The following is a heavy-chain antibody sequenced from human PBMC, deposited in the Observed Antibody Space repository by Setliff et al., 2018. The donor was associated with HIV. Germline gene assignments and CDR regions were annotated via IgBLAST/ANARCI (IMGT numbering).Heavy chain of an antibody. Sequence: GGSLRLSCAGSGFTVNSGAMNWVRQAPGRRPEWVAHSVPDGTRAYYSDSVKGRFTISRDNSKNTVYLQMSSLRPDDTAVYHCAKGPLHGGFDIWGQGTMVTVSS. D-gene: IGHD2-15*01. CDR3: AKGPLHGGFDI. CDR2: SVPDGTRA. CDR1: GFTVNSGA. V-gene: IGHV3-30*14. J-gene: IGHJ3*02.